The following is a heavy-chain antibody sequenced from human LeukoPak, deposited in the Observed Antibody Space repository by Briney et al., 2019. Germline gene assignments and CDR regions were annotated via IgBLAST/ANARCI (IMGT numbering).Heavy chain of an antibody. CDR3: AKGRDPDYYYYGMDV. V-gene: IGHV3-9*01. J-gene: IGHJ6*02. CDR2: ISWNSGSI. Sequence: PGGSLRLSCAASGFTFDDYAMHWVRQAPGKSLEWVSGISWNSGSIGYADSVKGRFTISRDNAKNSLYLQMNSLRAEDTALYYCAKGRDPDYYYYGMDVWGQGTTVTVSS. CDR1: GFTFDDYA.